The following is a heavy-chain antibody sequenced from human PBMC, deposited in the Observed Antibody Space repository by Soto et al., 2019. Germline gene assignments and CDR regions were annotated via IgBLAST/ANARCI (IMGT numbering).Heavy chain of an antibody. CDR1: GDSIAGGGYY. CDR3: ARGGSGNYNNADNFDY. D-gene: IGHD3-10*01. CDR2: IYYSGST. Sequence: QVQLQESGPGLVKPSQTLSLTCTVSGDSIAGGGYYWGWIRQHPGKGLEWIGYIYYSGSTYYNPSLKSRVTISVDTSKNQFSLKLSSVTATDTAVYYCARGGSGNYNNADNFDYWGQGTLVTVSS. J-gene: IGHJ4*02. V-gene: IGHV4-31*03.